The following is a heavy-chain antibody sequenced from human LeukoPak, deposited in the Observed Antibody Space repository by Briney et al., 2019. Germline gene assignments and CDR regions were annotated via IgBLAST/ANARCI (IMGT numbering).Heavy chain of an antibody. CDR3: ERGKMVGATAWGGLDY. Sequence: RPGGSLRLSCVASGFTFDDHDMSWVRQAPGKGLEWVSNINWNGGSTGYADSVKGRFTISRDNAKNSLYLQMNSLRAEDTAFYYCERGKMVGATAWGGLDYWGKGTLVAVSS. D-gene: IGHD1-26*01. J-gene: IGHJ4*02. V-gene: IGHV3-20*04. CDR1: GFTFDDHD. CDR2: INWNGGST.